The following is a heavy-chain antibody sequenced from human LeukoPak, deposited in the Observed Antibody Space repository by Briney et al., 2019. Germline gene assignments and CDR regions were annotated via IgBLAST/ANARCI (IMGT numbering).Heavy chain of an antibody. CDR2: IKYDGTHK. CDR1: GISFSSYW. V-gene: IGHV3-7*01. J-gene: IGHJ4*02. CDR3: ASSHDSSGND. D-gene: IGHD3-22*01. Sequence: GGSLRLSCVASGISFSSYWMAWVRQAPGKGLEWVANIKYDGTHKFYADSVKGRFTISRDNAKNSLFLEMNSLRADDTAVYFCASSHDSSGNDWGQGTLVTVSS.